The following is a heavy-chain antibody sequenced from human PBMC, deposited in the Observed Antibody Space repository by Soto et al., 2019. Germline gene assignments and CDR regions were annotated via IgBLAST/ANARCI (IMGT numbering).Heavy chain of an antibody. Sequence: SETRCLTCGGYGGSFRGYYWSWIRQPPGKGLEGIGEINHSGSTNYNPSLKSRVTISVDTSKNQFSLKLSSVTAADTAVYYCARGRRDYDFWSGYCSAPSGMDVWGQGSKVPVSS. V-gene: IGHV4-34*01. D-gene: IGHD3-3*01. CDR3: ARGRRDYDFWSGYCSAPSGMDV. CDR2: INHSGST. J-gene: IGHJ6*02. CDR1: GGSFRGYY.